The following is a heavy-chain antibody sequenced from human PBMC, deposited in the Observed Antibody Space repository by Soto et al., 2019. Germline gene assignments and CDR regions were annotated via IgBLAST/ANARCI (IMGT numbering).Heavy chain of an antibody. J-gene: IGHJ4*02. D-gene: IGHD3-16*01. CDR1: GYSFTTYW. CDR3: ARHAYYESVTSHLTY. Sequence: GESLKISCEGSGYSFTTYWIGWVRQMPGKGLEWMGIIYPGDSDATYSPSFQGQVTISADKSISTAYLQWSSLKASDTAMYYCARHAYYESVTSHLTYWGQGSLVTVSS. V-gene: IGHV5-51*01. CDR2: IYPGDSDA.